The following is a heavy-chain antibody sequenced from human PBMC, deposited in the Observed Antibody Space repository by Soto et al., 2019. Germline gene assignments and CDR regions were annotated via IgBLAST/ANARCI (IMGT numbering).Heavy chain of an antibody. CDR2: IYYSGST. J-gene: IGHJ6*02. Sequence: QLQLQESGPGLVKPSDTLSLTCTVSGGSISSSSYYWGWIRQPPGKGLEWIGSIYYSGSTYYNPSLKSRVTISVDTSKNQFSLKLSSVTAADTAVYYCASKLTYYDFWSGFQALDVWGQGTTVTVSS. CDR3: ASKLTYYDFWSGFQALDV. V-gene: IGHV4-39*01. CDR1: GGSISSSSYY. D-gene: IGHD3-3*01.